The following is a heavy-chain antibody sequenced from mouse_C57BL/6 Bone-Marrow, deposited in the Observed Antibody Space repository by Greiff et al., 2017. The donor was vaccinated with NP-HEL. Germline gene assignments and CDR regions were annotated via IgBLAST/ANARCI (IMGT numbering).Heavy chain of an antibody. D-gene: IGHD2-4*01. Sequence: EVQLQQSGPELVKPGASVKISCKASGYTFTDYYMNWVKQSHGQSLEWIGDINPNNGGTSYNQKFKGKATLTVDKSSSTAYMELRSLTSEDFAVYYCARYDYDGCYFANWGQGTTLTVSS. CDR1: GYTFTDYY. CDR2: INPNNGGT. J-gene: IGHJ2*01. CDR3: ARYDYDGCYFAN. V-gene: IGHV1-26*01.